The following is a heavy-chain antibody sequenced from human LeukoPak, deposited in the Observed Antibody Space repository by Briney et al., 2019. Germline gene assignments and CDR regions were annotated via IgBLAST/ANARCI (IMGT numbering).Heavy chain of an antibody. CDR1: GGSISSGDYY. V-gene: IGHV4-30-4*08. Sequence: SQTLSLTCTVSGGSISSGDYYWSWIRQPPGKGLEWIGYIYYSGSTYYNPSLKSRVTISVDTSKNQFSLKLSSVTAADTAVYYCARDKRALALSGYSYWDYYYYGMDVWGQGTTVTVSS. J-gene: IGHJ6*02. CDR2: IYYSGST. CDR3: ARDKRALALSGYSYWDYYYYGMDV. D-gene: IGHD3-22*01.